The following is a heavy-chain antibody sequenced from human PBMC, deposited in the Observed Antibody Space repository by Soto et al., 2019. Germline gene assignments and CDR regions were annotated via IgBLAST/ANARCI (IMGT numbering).Heavy chain of an antibody. J-gene: IGHJ6*02. CDR3: VRGLRYSGMDV. V-gene: IGHV4-34*01. CDR2: IVHSGST. D-gene: IGHD2-15*01. CDR1: GGSFSAYY. Sequence: QVQLQQWGAGLLKPSETLSLTCAVSGGSFSAYYWTWIRQPPGRGLEWIGQIVHSGSTNYNPPLGGRVTMSVATAKNRFSLNVTSVTAADTAVYYCVRGLRYSGMDVWGQGTTVTVS.